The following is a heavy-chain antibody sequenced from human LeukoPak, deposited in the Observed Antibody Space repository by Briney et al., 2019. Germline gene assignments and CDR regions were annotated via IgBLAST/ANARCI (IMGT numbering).Heavy chain of an antibody. V-gene: IGHV3-30*18. Sequence: GGSLRLSCAASGFTFSSYGMHWVRQAPGKGLEWVAVISYDGSNKYYADSVKGRFTISRDNSKNTLYLQMNSVRAEDTAVYYCAKDGPPRYQPPRFGMDVWGQGTTVTVSS. CDR1: GFTFSSYG. CDR3: AKDGPPRYQPPRFGMDV. D-gene: IGHD2-2*01. CDR2: ISYDGSNK. J-gene: IGHJ6*02.